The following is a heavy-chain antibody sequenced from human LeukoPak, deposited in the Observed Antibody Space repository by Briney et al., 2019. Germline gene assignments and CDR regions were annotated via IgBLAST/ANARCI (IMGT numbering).Heavy chain of an antibody. D-gene: IGHD1-26*01. J-gene: IGHJ4*02. CDR1: GVSFSGYY. CDR2: ISHTGRT. CDR3: TRTSPGIPLDF. V-gene: IGHV4-34*01. Sequence: SETLSLTCGVSGVSFSGYYWSWIRQAPGKGPEWIGEISHTGRTAYNPSLKSRVTISLDTSKNQFSLKLTFVSAADTAVYYCTRTSPGIPLDFWGRGTLVTVSS.